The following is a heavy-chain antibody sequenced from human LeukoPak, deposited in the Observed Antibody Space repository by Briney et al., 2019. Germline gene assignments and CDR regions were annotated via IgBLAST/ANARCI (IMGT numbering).Heavy chain of an antibody. V-gene: IGHV3-23*01. CDR3: AKDIAPYYDSSGQADY. CDR1: RYSFDSYA. D-gene: IGHD3-22*01. Sequence: GESLKLSCEGSRYSFDSYAMTWVRQAPGKGLEWVSSINGGGDITYYAESVKGRFTVSRDNSKNTLFLQMNSLRAEDTAVYYCAKDIAPYYDSSGQADYWGQGTLVTVSS. J-gene: IGHJ4*02. CDR2: INGGGDIT.